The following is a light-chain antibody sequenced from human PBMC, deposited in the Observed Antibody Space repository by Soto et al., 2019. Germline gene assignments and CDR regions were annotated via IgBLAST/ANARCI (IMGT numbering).Light chain of an antibody. CDR2: GAS. V-gene: IGKV1-5*03. CDR3: QQYNGYWT. Sequence: DIQMTQSPSTLSASVGDRVTITCRASQSISDSLAWYQQKPGKAPKLLIYGASSLKSGVPSRFSGSRSGTEYTLTISSLQPDDFATYYCQQYNGYWTFGQGTKVEIK. J-gene: IGKJ1*01. CDR1: QSISDS.